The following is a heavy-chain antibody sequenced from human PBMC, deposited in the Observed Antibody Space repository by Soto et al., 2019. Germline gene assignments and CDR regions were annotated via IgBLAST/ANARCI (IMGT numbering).Heavy chain of an antibody. CDR2: IKSDGSDT. D-gene: IGHD3-22*01. Sequence: GGSLRLSCAASGFPFSRYWVHWVRQDPGKGLVWVSRIKSDGSDTRYADAVTGRFTISRDNSKNTLDLQMNSLRVEDTAVFYCAQDTYYHDTSGYYTFDYWGQGALVTVSS. CDR1: GFPFSRYW. J-gene: IGHJ4*02. V-gene: IGHV3-74*01. CDR3: AQDTYYHDTSGYYTFDY.